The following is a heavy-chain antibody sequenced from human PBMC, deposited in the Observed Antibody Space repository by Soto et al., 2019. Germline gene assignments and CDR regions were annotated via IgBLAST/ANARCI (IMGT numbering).Heavy chain of an antibody. CDR1: GDSISSYY. D-gene: IGHD3-10*01. V-gene: IGHV4-59*08. CDR3: ARARGGYFDY. J-gene: IGHJ4*02. Sequence: QVQLQESGPGLVKPSETLSLTCTVSGDSISSYYWSWIRQPPGKGLEWIGYFYYSGSTNYNPSLKSRVTISVDTSKNQVSLKLSSVTAADTAVYYCARARGGYFDYWGQGTVVTVSS. CDR2: FYYSGST.